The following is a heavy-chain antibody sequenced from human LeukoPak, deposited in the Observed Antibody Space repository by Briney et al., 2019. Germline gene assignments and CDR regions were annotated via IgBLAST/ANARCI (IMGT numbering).Heavy chain of an antibody. J-gene: IGHJ4*02. CDR3: ARGVEGNDY. Sequence: ASVKVSCKASGYTFTSYGISWVRQAPGQGLEWMGWISAYNGNTNYAQKLQGRVTMTRNTSISTAYMELSSLRSEDTAVYYCARGVEGNDYWGQGTLVTVSS. CDR1: GYTFTSYG. CDR2: ISAYNGNT. V-gene: IGHV1-18*01. D-gene: IGHD3-3*01.